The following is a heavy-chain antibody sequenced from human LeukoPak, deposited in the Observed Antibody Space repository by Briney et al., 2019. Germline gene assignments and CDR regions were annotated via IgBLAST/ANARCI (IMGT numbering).Heavy chain of an antibody. CDR1: GYSFTSYW. V-gene: IGHV5-51*01. Sequence: GESLKISCKGSGYSFTSYWIGWVRQMPGKGLEWMGIIYPGDSDTRYSPSFQGQVTISADKSISTAYLQWSSLKASDTAMYYCARETSPPAYYYDSSGYSHDAFDIWGQGTMVTVSS. J-gene: IGHJ3*02. D-gene: IGHD3-22*01. CDR3: ARETSPPAYYYDSSGYSHDAFDI. CDR2: IYPGDSDT.